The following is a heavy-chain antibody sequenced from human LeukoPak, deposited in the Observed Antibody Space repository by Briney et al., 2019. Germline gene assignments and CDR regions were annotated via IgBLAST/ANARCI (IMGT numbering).Heavy chain of an antibody. CDR2: IRYDGSDS. D-gene: IGHD2-21*01. CDR3: ALIGVVIPPDTYDV. V-gene: IGHV3-30*02. J-gene: IGHJ3*01. Sequence: GGSLRLSCVASGLTFSSYWMSWVRQAPGKGLEWLAFIRYDGSDSYYTDSVKGRFTISRDNSKKTLYLQMDSLRTEDTAFYYCALIGVVIPPDTYDVWGQGTLVTVSS. CDR1: GLTFSSYW.